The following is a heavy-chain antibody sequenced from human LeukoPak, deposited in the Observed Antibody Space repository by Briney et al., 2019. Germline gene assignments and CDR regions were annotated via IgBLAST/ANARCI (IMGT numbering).Heavy chain of an antibody. CDR1: GYTLTELS. D-gene: IGHD2-15*01. V-gene: IGHV1-24*01. CDR2: FDPEDGET. J-gene: IGHJ5*02. CDR3: ATDPNYCSGGSCYYWFDP. Sequence: GASVKVSCKVSGYTLTELSMHWVRQAPGKGLEWMGGFDPEDGETIYAQKFQGRVTMTEDTSTDTAYMELRSLRSEDTAVYYCATDPNYCSGGSCYYWFDPWGQGTLVTVSS.